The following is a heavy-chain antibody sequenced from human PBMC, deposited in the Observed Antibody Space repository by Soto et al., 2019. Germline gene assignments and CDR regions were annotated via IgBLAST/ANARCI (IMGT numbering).Heavy chain of an antibody. V-gene: IGHV1-8*01. J-gene: IGHJ6*03. Sequence: ASLKVSCKASGYTFTSYDINWVRQATGQGLEWMGWMNPNSGNTGYAQKFQGRVTMTRNTSISTAYMELSSLRSEDTAVYYCARGQNSRWFGEYTPYYMDVWGKGTTVTVSS. CDR2: MNPNSGNT. D-gene: IGHD3-10*01. CDR1: GYTFTSYD. CDR3: ARGQNSRWFGEYTPYYMDV.